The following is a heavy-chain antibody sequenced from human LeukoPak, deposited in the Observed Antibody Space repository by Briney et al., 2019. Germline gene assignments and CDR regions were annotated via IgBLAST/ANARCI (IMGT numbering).Heavy chain of an antibody. Sequence: SQTLSLTCAISGDSVSSSSAAWNWIRQSPSRGLEWLGRTYYRSKWYDDYAVSVKSRITINPDTSKNQFSLQLNSVTPEDTAVYYCTTDPRYCSGTSCYMSPYWGQGTLVTVSS. CDR1: GDSVSSSSAA. CDR3: TTDPRYCSGTSCYMSPY. V-gene: IGHV6-1*01. D-gene: IGHD2-2*02. CDR2: TYYRSKWYD. J-gene: IGHJ4*02.